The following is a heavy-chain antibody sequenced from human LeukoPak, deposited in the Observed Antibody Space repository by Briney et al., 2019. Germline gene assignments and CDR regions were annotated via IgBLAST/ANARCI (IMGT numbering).Heavy chain of an antibody. V-gene: IGHV3-48*03. CDR1: GLTFSSYE. Sequence: PGGSLRLSCAASGLTFSSYEMNWVRQATGKGLEWVSYISSSGSTIYYADSVKGRFTISRDNAKNSLYLQMNSLRAEDTAVYYCARDPESYYYGSGATQFDYRGQGALGTVSS. CDR3: ARDPESYYYGSGATQFDY. D-gene: IGHD3-10*01. CDR2: ISSSGSTI. J-gene: IGHJ4*02.